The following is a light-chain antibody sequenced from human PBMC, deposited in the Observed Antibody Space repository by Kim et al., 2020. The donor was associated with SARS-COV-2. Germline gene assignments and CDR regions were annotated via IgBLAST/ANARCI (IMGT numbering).Light chain of an antibody. Sequence: DIVMTQSPLSLPVTLGQPASISCRSSQSLVHSDGNTYLNWFQQRPGQSPRRLISKVSNRDSGVPDRFSGSGSGTDFTLKISRVEAEDVAVYYCMQGTHWPWTFGQGTKVDIK. J-gene: IGKJ1*01. V-gene: IGKV2-30*02. CDR3: MQGTHWPWT. CDR2: KVS. CDR1: QSLVHSDGNTY.